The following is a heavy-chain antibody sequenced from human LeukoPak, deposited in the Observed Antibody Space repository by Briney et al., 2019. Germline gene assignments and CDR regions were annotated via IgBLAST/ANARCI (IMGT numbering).Heavy chain of an antibody. CDR1: GYNFTAYY. Sequence: ASVKVSCKASGYNFTAYYIQWVRQAPGQGLEWMGTIRPGDTRTTYAQKFQGRVTMTWDMSTTTGYMELSSLRSEDTAVYYCVREKSGGTYDYWGQGTLVTVSS. V-gene: IGHV1-46*01. CDR2: IRPGDTRT. CDR3: VREKSGGTYDY. D-gene: IGHD3-16*01. J-gene: IGHJ4*02.